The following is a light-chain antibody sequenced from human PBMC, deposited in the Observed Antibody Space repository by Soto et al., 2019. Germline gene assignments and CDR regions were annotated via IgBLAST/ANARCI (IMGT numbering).Light chain of an antibody. CDR1: QSINNW. Sequence: DIQMTQSPSTLSASIGDKVTITCRASQSINNWLAWYQQKPGRAPKLLIYYVSSLESGVPSRFSGSGSGREFTLNISSQHPNDFATYYCQQYRTYSVTFGGGTKVEIE. CDR2: YVS. CDR3: QQYRTYSVT. J-gene: IGKJ4*01. V-gene: IGKV1-5*01.